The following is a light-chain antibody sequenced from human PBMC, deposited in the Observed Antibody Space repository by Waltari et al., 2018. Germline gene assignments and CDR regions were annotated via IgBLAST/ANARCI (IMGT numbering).Light chain of an antibody. J-gene: IGLJ2*01. CDR1: SSDVGGYNY. V-gene: IGLV2-14*03. Sequence: PGQSITISCTGTSSDVGGYNYVSWYQQHPGKAPKLMIYDVSNRPSGVSIRFSGSKSGNTAALTISGRQAEDEADYYCSSYISSSTLELFGGGTSLTVL. CDR3: SSYISSSTLEL. CDR2: DVS.